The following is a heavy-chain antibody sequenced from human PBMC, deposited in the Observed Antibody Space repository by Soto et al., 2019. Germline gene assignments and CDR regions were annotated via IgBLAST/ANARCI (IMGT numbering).Heavy chain of an antibody. CDR2: INPNSGAT. Sequence: ASVKVSCKASGYRFTGYYLHWVRQAPGQGLEWLGWINPNSGATNHAQKFQGRVTMTRDRSITTAYMDLNRLTYDDTAVYYCARDSVSTIGDFDNWGQGTLVTVSS. CDR1: GYRFTGYY. V-gene: IGHV1-2*02. J-gene: IGHJ4*02. CDR3: ARDSVSTIGDFDN. D-gene: IGHD5-12*01.